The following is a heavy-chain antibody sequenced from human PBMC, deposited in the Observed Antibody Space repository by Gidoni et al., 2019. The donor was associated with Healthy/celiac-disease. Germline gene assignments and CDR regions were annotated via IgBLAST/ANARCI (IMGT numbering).Heavy chain of an antibody. D-gene: IGHD2-15*01. CDR2: ISGSGGST. CDR3: AKDPFVVVVAATIPGGDWFDP. V-gene: IGHV3-23*01. Sequence: EVQLLESGGGLVQPGGSLRLSCAASGFTFSSYAMRWVRQAPGQGLEWVSAISGSGGSTYYADSVKGRFTISRDNSKNTLYLQMNSLRAEDTAVYYCAKDPFVVVVAATIPGGDWFDPWGQGTLVTVSS. J-gene: IGHJ5*02. CDR1: GFTFSSYA.